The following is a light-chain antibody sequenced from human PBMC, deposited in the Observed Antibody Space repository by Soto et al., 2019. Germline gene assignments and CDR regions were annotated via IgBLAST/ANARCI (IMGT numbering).Light chain of an antibody. CDR3: SSYTSSSTLL. CDR1: SSDVGGYTY. V-gene: IGLV2-14*01. CDR2: EVS. J-gene: IGLJ1*01. Sequence: QSALTQPASVSGSAGQSITISCTGTSSDVGGYTYVSWYQQHPGRAPKLMIYEVSNRPSGVSNRFSGSKSANTASLTISGLQAEDDADYYCSSYTSSSTLLFGTGTKLTVL.